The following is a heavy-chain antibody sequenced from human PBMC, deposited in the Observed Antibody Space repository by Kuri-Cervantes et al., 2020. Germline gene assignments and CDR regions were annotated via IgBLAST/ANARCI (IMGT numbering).Heavy chain of an antibody. D-gene: IGHD3-3*01. Sequence: GESLKISCAASGFTLSNAWMNWVRQAPGKGLEWVSSISSSSSYIYYADSVKGRFTISRDNAKNSLYLQMNSLRAEDTAVYYCARGGLYDHPVYYYGMDVWGQGTTVTVSS. CDR1: GFTLSNAW. J-gene: IGHJ6*02. CDR2: ISSSSSYI. V-gene: IGHV3-21*01. CDR3: ARGGLYDHPVYYYGMDV.